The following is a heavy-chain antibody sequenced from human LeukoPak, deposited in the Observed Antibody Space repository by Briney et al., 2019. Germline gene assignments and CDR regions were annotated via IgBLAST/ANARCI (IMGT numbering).Heavy chain of an antibody. Sequence: PRRSLRPSSAASGFTFSSYAMHWVRQAPGKGLEWVAVISYDGSNKYYADSVKGRFTISRDNSKNTLYLQMNSLRAEDTAVYYCARGSGYPARNWFDPWGQGTLVTVSS. CDR3: ARGSGYPARNWFDP. CDR2: ISYDGSNK. CDR1: GFTFSSYA. D-gene: IGHD3-3*01. J-gene: IGHJ5*02. V-gene: IGHV3-30*04.